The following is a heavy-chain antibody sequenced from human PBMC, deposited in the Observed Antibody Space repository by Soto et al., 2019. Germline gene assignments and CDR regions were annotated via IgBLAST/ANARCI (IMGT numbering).Heavy chain of an antibody. CDR3: ARDYRGSEMGGGEFDP. D-gene: IGHD3-16*01. J-gene: IGHJ5*02. Sequence: SETLSLTCTVSGGSIGSYYWSWIGQPPGKGLEWIGYIYYSGSTNYNPSLKSRVTISVDTSKNQFSLKLSSVTAADTAVYYCARDYRGSEMGGGEFDPWGQGTLVTVSS. CDR1: GGSIGSYY. V-gene: IGHV4-59*01. CDR2: IYYSGST.